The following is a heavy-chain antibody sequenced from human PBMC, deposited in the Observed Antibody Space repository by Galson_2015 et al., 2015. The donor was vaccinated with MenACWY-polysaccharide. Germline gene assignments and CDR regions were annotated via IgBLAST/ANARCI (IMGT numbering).Heavy chain of an antibody. Sequence: QSGAEVKKPGESLKISCKASGYTFTSYDINWVRQATGQGLELMGWMNPNSGNIGYAQKFQGRVTMTRNTSINTVYMELSSLRSEDTAMYFCARVKSSPGQQPQAYWGQGTPVTVSS. CDR3: ARVKSSPGQQPQAY. J-gene: IGHJ4*02. V-gene: IGHV1-8*01. D-gene: IGHD6-13*01. CDR2: MNPNSGNI. CDR1: GYTFTSYD.